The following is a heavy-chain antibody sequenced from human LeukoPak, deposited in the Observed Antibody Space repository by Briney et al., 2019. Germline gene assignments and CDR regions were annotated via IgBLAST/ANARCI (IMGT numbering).Heavy chain of an antibody. CDR3: ASPGTTGMTRRNYFDY. J-gene: IGHJ4*02. Sequence: GESLRLSCAASGFPFSSYGMHWVRQAPGKGLEWVAFIRYDGSNEYYVDSVKGRFTISGDNSKNTLYLQMNRLRAEDTAVYYCASPGTTGMTRRNYFDYWGQGILVTVSS. D-gene: IGHD1-1*01. V-gene: IGHV3-30*02. CDR2: IRYDGSNE. CDR1: GFPFSSYG.